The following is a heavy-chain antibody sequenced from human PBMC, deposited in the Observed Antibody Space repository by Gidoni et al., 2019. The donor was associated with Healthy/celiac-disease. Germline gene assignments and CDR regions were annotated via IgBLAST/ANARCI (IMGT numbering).Heavy chain of an antibody. CDR2: ISGSGGST. CDR3: AKVVVVIAIQDDWYFDL. Sequence: EVQLLESGGGLVQPGGSLRLSCAASGFTFSSYAMSWVRQAPGKGLEWVSAISGSGGSTYYADSVKGRFTISRDNSKNTLYLQMNSLRAEDTAVYYCAKVVVVIAIQDDWYFDLWGRGTLVTVSS. D-gene: IGHD2-21*01. CDR1: GFTFSSYA. J-gene: IGHJ2*01. V-gene: IGHV3-23*01.